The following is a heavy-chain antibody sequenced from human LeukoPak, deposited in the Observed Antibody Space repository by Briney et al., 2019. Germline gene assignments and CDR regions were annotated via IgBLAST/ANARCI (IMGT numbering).Heavy chain of an antibody. V-gene: IGHV4-34*01. CDR2: INHSGST. D-gene: IGHD2-2*02. J-gene: IGHJ6*02. Sequence: SETLSLTCAVYGGSFSGYYWSWIRQPPGKGLEWIGEINHSGSTNYNPSLKSRVTITVDTSKNQFSLKLSSVTAADTAVYYCARGVVVPAAIPPAYYYGMDVWGQGTTVTVSS. CDR1: GGSFSGYY. CDR3: ARGVVVPAAIPPAYYYGMDV.